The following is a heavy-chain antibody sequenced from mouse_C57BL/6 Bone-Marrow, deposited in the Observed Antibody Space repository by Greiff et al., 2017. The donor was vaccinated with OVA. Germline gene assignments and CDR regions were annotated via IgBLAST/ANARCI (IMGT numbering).Heavy chain of an antibody. CDR3: TREGYYDYDEAWFAY. CDR1: GYTFTSYW. J-gene: IGHJ3*01. CDR2: IYPGNSDT. D-gene: IGHD2-4*01. Sequence: EVQLQQSGTVLARPGASVKMSCKTSGYTFTSYWMHWVKQRPGQGLEWIGAIYPGNSDTSYNQKFKGKAKLTAVTSDSTAYMELSSLTNEDSAVYYCTREGYYDYDEAWFAYWGQGTLVTVSA. V-gene: IGHV1-5*01.